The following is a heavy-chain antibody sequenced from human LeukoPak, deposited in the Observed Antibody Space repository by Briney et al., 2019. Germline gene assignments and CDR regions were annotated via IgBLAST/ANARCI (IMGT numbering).Heavy chain of an antibody. J-gene: IGHJ4*02. V-gene: IGHV4-59*08. CDR2: IYYSGST. CDR1: GGSISSYY. CDR3: ARHFDDYDPYSPYYFDY. D-gene: IGHD3-3*01. Sequence: SETLSLTCTVSGGSISSYYWSWIRQPPGKGLEWIGYIYYSGSTNYNPSLKSRVTISVDTSKNQFSLKLSSVTAADTAVYYCARHFDDYDPYSPYYFDYWGQGTLVTVSS.